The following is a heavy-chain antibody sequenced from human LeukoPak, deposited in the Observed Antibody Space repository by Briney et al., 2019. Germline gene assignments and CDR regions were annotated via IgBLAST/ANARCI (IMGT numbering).Heavy chain of an antibody. J-gene: IGHJ4*02. CDR1: GFTFSSNS. Sequence: PGGSLRLSCAAFGFTFSSNSMNWVRQAPGKGLEWVSSISSTSTYIYYADSMKGRFTISRDNAKNSLYLQMNNLRAEDTAVYYCTSRPLDYWGQGTPVTVSS. CDR3: TSRPLDY. CDR2: ISSTSTYI. V-gene: IGHV3-21*01.